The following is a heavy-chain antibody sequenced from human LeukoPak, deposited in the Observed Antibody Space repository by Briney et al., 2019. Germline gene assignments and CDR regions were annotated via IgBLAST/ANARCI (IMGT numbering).Heavy chain of an antibody. Sequence: KPSETLSLTCTVSGGSISSSSYYWGWIRQPPGKGLEWIGSIYYSGSTYYNPSLKSRVTISVDTSKNQFSLKLSSVTAADTAVYYCARERGSGWYDMSFDYWGQGTLVTVSS. D-gene: IGHD6-19*01. J-gene: IGHJ4*02. V-gene: IGHV4-39*07. CDR1: GGSISSSSYY. CDR2: IYYSGST. CDR3: ARERGSGWYDMSFDY.